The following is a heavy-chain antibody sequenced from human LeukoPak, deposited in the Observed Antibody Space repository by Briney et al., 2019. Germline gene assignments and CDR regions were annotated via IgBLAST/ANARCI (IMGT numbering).Heavy chain of an antibody. CDR3: ARAPYSSSWYVDY. CDR2: INHSGST. J-gene: IGHJ4*02. Sequence: PSETLSLTCAVYGGSFSGYYWSWIRQPPGKGLVWIGEINHSGSTNYNPSLKSRATISVDTSKNQFSLKLSSVTAADTAVYYCARAPYSSSWYVDYWGQGTLVTVSS. D-gene: IGHD6-13*01. V-gene: IGHV4-34*01. CDR1: GGSFSGYY.